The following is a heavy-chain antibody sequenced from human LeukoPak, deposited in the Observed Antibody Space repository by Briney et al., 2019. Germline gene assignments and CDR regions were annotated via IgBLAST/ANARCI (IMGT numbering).Heavy chain of an antibody. D-gene: IGHD3-9*01. V-gene: IGHV4-61*01. J-gene: IGHJ4*02. CDR2: IDYSGST. CDR1: AGSISSSSYY. Sequence: SQTLSLTCTVSAGSISSSSYYWSWIRQPPGKGLEWIGYIDYSGSTNYNPSLKSRVTISVDTSKNQFSLKLSSVTAADTAVYYCARTYYDILTGPNFDYWGQGTLVTVSS. CDR3: ARTYYDILTGPNFDY.